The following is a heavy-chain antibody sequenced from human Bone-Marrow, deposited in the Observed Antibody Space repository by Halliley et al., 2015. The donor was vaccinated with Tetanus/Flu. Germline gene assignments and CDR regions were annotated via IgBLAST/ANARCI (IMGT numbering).Heavy chain of an antibody. V-gene: IGHV3-30*18. CDR3: AKVLEAYGSGRSSYGMDV. Sequence: QLVQSGGGVVRPGRSLTLSCAASEYIFNTYAIHWVRQAPGKGLEWVAVISHDGTNTHFAESVKGRFSVSRDPSRNTLRLEMNNRGGEDAAIYYCAKVLEAYGSGRSSYGMDVWVQGTSVGVSS. CDR2: ISHDGTNT. CDR1: EYIFNTYA. D-gene: IGHD3-10*01. J-gene: IGHJ6*02.